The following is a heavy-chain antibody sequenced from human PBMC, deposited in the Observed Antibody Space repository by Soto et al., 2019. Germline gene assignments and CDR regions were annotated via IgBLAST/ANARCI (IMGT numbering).Heavy chain of an antibody. CDR3: ARGSPRYSSSSVIRPNFDY. J-gene: IGHJ4*02. D-gene: IGHD6-6*01. Sequence: QVQLQQWGAGLLKPSETLSLTFAVYGGSFSGYYWSWIRQPPGEGREWIGEINHSVSTNYNPSLKCRVTISVDTSKNQFSLKLSSVSAADTAVYYCARGSPRYSSSSVIRPNFDYWGQGTLFTVSS. V-gene: IGHV4-34*01. CDR2: INHSVST. CDR1: GGSFSGYY.